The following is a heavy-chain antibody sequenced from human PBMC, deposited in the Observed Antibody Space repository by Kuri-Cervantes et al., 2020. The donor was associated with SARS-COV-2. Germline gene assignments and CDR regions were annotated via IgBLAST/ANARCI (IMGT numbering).Heavy chain of an antibody. V-gene: IGHV3-7*05. D-gene: IGHD2-2*01. CDR2: IKQDGSEK. CDR3: ARDMYCSSTSCYYYGMDV. CDR1: GFTFSDYY. Sequence: GGSLRLSCAASGFTFSDYYMSWVRQAPGKGLEWVANIKQDGSEKYYVDSVKGRFTISRDNAKSSLYLQMNSLRAEDTAVYYCARDMYCSSTSCYYYGMDVWGQGTTVTVSS. J-gene: IGHJ6*02.